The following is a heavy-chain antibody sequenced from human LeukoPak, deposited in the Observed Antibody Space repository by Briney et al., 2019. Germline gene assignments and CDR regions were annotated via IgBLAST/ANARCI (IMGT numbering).Heavy chain of an antibody. J-gene: IGHJ3*02. V-gene: IGHV3-9*01. CDR3: ARVRGTWYGTFDI. CDR1: GFTFDDHG. CDR2: ISWSSGII. Sequence: GGSLRLSCAASGFTFDDHGMHWVRQAPGKGLEWVSGISWSSGIIGYADSVKGRFTISRDNAKNSLYLQMNSLRAEDTAVYYCARVRGTWYGTFDIWGQGTMVTVSS. D-gene: IGHD3-10*01.